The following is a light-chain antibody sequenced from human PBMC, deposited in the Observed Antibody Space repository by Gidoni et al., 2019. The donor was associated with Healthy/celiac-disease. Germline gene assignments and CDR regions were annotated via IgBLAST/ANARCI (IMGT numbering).Light chain of an antibody. CDR3: QQRSNSPLFT. J-gene: IGKJ3*01. Sequence: ELVLTQSPATLSLSPGERATLSCRASQSVSSYLAWYQQKPGQAPRLLIYGASTRATGIPARFSGSGSGTDFTLTISSLEPEDFAVYYCQQRSNSPLFTFGPGTKVDIK. V-gene: IGKV3-11*01. CDR2: GAS. CDR1: QSVSSY.